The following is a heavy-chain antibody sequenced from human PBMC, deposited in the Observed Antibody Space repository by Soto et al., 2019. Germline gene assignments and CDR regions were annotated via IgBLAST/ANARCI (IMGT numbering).Heavy chain of an antibody. CDR2: IRSKAYGGTT. CDR1: GFTFGDYA. D-gene: IGHD3-3*01. CDR3: TRDCVAGGGFWSGYFPYCYFDY. Sequence: GGSLRLSCTASGFTFGDYAMSWFRQAPGKGLEWVGFIRSKAYGGTTEYAASVKGRFTISRDDSKSIAYLQMNSLKTEDTAVYYCTRDCVAGGGFWSGYFPYCYFDYWGQGTLVTVSS. J-gene: IGHJ4*02. V-gene: IGHV3-49*03.